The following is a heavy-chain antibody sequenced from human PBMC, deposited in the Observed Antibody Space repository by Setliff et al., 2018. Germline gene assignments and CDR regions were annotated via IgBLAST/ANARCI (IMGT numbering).Heavy chain of an antibody. V-gene: IGHV1-18*04. CDR1: GYTFTGYY. J-gene: IGHJ4*02. CDR2: ISPYSGNT. CDR3: ARLVRYCTRTSCQRTPGAEY. D-gene: IGHD2-2*01. Sequence: ASVKVSCKTSGYTFTGYYMYWVRQAPGQGLEWVGWISPYSGNTYSAQRFQGRVTLTTETSTSTAYMDVRSLTPDDTAVYYCARLVRYCTRTSCQRTPGAEYWGQGTLVTVSS.